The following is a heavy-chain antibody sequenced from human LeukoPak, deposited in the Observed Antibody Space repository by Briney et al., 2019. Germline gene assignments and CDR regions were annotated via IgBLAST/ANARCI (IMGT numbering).Heavy chain of an antibody. CDR3: ARDGEMATIENYFDY. CDR2: FDPEDGET. V-gene: IGHV1-24*01. Sequence: GASVKVSCKVSGYTLTELSMHWVRQAPGKGLEWMGGFDPEDGETIYAQKFQGRVTMTEDTSTDTAYMELSSLRSEDTAVYYCARDGEMATIENYFDYWGQGTLVTVSS. D-gene: IGHD5-24*01. J-gene: IGHJ4*02. CDR1: GYTLTELS.